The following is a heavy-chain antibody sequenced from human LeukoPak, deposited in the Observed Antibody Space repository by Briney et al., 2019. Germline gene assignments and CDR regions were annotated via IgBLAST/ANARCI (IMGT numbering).Heavy chain of an antibody. CDR3: ARQNTGYSSGLGFDY. CDR1: GGSISSSSYY. Sequence: SETLSLTCTVSGGSISSSSYYWGWIRQPPGKGLEWIGSIYYSGSTYYNPSLKSRVTISVDTSKNQFSLKLSSVTAADTAVYYCARQNTGYSSGLGFDYWGQGTLVTVSS. CDR2: IYYSGST. J-gene: IGHJ4*02. V-gene: IGHV4-39*01. D-gene: IGHD6-19*01.